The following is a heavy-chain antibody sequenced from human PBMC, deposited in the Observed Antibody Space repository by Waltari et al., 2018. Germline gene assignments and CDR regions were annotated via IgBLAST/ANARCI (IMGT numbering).Heavy chain of an antibody. Sequence: QVQLQESGPGLVKPSQTLSLTCTVSGGSISSGSYYWSWIRQPAGKGLEWIGRIYTSGSTNYNPSLKSRVTISVDTSKNQFSLKLSSVTAADTAVYYCARVTLGITMIVVPGDAFDIWGQGTMVTVSS. CDR2: IYTSGST. V-gene: IGHV4-61*02. CDR3: ARVTLGITMIVVPGDAFDI. D-gene: IGHD3-22*01. CDR1: GGSISSGSYY. J-gene: IGHJ3*02.